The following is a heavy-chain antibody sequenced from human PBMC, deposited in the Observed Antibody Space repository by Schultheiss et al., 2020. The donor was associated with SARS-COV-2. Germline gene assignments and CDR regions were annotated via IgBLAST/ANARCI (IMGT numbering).Heavy chain of an antibody. CDR3: AKDPGFLEWNPRVREGN. CDR2: ISGSGGST. J-gene: IGHJ4*02. CDR1: GFTFSSYA. V-gene: IGHV3-23*01. Sequence: GGSLRLSCAASGFTFSSYAMSWVRQAPGKGLEWVSAISGSGGSTYYADSVKGRFTISRDNSKNTLYLQMNSLRAEDTAVYYYAKDPGFLEWNPRVREGNWGQGTLVTVSS. D-gene: IGHD3-3*01.